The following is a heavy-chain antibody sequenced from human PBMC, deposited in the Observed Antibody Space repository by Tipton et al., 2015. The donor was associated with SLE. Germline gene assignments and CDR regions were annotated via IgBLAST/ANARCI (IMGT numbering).Heavy chain of an antibody. CDR3: ASGRSRLGYYDFWSGPRAFDY. Sequence: TLSLTCTVSGGSISSGSYYWSWIRQPAGKGLEWIGRIYYSGSTFYSQSLKSRVTISVDTSKNQFSLKLSSVTAADTAVYYCASGRSRLGYYDFWSGPRAFDYWGQGTLVTVSS. J-gene: IGHJ4*02. CDR2: IYYSGST. V-gene: IGHV4-61*02. D-gene: IGHD3-3*01. CDR1: GGSISSGSYY.